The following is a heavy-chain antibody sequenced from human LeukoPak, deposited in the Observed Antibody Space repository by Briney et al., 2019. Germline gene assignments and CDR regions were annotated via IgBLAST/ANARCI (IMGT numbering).Heavy chain of an antibody. CDR2: IDYSGSS. J-gene: IGHJ4*02. V-gene: IGHV4-39*02. CDR1: GDSISSGSFY. CDR3: ARDRRIAGHGDFDY. D-gene: IGHD6-6*01. Sequence: SETLSLTYIVSGDSISSGSFYWGWIRQPPGQGLEWIGSIDYSGSSYYNPSLQSRVTISVDTSKNQLSLRLKSVTASDTAVYYCARDRRIAGHGDFDYWGQGTLVTVSS.